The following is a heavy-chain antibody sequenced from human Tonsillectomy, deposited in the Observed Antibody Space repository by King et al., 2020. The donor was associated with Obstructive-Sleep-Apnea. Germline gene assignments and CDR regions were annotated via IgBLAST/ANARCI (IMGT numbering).Heavy chain of an antibody. V-gene: IGHV3-15*01. CDR3: TTVSLRYFDWLLEGGYYFDY. CDR1: GFTFNNAW. D-gene: IGHD3-9*01. CDR2: IKSKSDGGTT. J-gene: IGHJ4*02. Sequence: VQLVESGGGLVKPGGSLRLSCAASGFTFNNAWMSWVRQAPGKGLEWVGRIKSKSDGGTTDYAAPVKGRFTISRDDSKNTLYLQMNSLKTEDTAVYFCTTVSLRYFDWLLEGGYYFDYWGQGTLVTVSS.